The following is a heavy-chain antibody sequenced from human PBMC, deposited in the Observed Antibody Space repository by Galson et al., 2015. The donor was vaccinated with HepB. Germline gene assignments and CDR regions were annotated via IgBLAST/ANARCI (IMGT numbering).Heavy chain of an antibody. CDR2: ISGSGGST. CDR3: AKGYYYGSGSYYYFDY. D-gene: IGHD3-10*01. J-gene: IGHJ4*02. Sequence: SLRLSCAASGFTFSSYAMSWVRQAPGKGLEWVSAISGSGGSTYYADSVKGRFTISRDNSKNTLYLQMNSLRAEDTAVYYCAKGYYYGSGSYYYFDYWGQGTLVTVSS. CDR1: GFTFSSYA. V-gene: IGHV3-23*01.